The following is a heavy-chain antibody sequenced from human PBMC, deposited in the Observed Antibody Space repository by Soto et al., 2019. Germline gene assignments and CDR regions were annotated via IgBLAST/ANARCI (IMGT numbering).Heavy chain of an antibody. D-gene: IGHD2-21*01. V-gene: IGHV3-7*01. J-gene: IGHJ5*02. CDR2: IKQDGSES. Sequence: PGGSLRLSGAASGFTFSNYWMSWVRQAPGKGLEWVANIKQDGSESNYANSVKGRFTISRDNAENSLYLQMTSLRAEDTAVYYCASARHIGPWGQGTLVTVSS. CDR1: GFTFSNYW. CDR3: ASARHIGP.